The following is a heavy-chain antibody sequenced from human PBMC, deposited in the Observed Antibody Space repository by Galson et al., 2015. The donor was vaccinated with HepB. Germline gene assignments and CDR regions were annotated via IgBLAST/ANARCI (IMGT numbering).Heavy chain of an antibody. CDR2: ISAYNGNT. V-gene: IGHV1-18*04. Sequence: SVKVSCKASGYTFTSYGITWVRQAPGQGLEWMGWISAYNGNTNYAQKLQGRVTMTTDTSTSTAYMEVRSLRSDDTAVYYCARDEHDYSNYGWFDPWGQGTLVTVSS. D-gene: IGHD4-11*01. CDR3: ARDEHDYSNYGWFDP. J-gene: IGHJ5*02. CDR1: GYTFTSYG.